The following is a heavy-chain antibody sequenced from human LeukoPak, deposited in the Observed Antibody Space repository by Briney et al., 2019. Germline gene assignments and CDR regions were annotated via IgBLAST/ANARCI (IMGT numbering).Heavy chain of an antibody. CDR3: ARHQSHLELWFGEYLGAFDI. CDR1: GGSISSGGYS. V-gene: IGHV4-30-2*01. J-gene: IGHJ3*02. Sequence: SETLSLTCAVSGGSISSGGYSWSWIRQPPGKGLEWIGYIYHSGSTYYNPSPKSRVTISVDRSKNRFSLKLSSVTAADTAVYYCARHQSHLELWFGEYLGAFDIWGQGTMVTVSS. CDR2: IYHSGST. D-gene: IGHD3-10*01.